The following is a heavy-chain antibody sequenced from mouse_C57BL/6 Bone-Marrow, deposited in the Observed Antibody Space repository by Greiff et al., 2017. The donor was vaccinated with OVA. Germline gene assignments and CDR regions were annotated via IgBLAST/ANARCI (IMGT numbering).Heavy chain of an antibody. D-gene: IGHD2-4*01. CDR3: AREDYDYAWFAY. V-gene: IGHV1-69*01. Sequence: QVQLKQPGAELVMPGASVKLSCKASGYTFTSYWMHWVKQRPGQGLEWIGEIDPSDSYPNYNQKFKGKSTLTVDKSSITAYMQLSSLTSEDSAVYYCAREDYDYAWFAYWGQGTLVTVSA. CDR2: IDPSDSYP. CDR1: GYTFTSYW. J-gene: IGHJ3*01.